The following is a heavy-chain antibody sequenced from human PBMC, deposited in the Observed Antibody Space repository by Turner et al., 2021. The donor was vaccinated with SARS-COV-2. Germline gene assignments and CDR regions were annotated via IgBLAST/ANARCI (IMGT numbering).Heavy chain of an antibody. D-gene: IGHD2-2*01. V-gene: IGHV3-9*01. J-gene: IGHJ6*02. Sequence: EVNLVESGGRMVQAGSTLRLSCAAQGFNFDDYVMHGVRHAPGRCLVFFSGISWNSAVTGYADSVKCPFTISRDNAKYSLYLQLSSLRVEDTSLYYCVKHARFYAYFHGMDVWGQGTTVVVSS. CDR3: VKHARFYAYFHGMDV. CDR2: ISWNSAVT. CDR1: GFNFDDYV.